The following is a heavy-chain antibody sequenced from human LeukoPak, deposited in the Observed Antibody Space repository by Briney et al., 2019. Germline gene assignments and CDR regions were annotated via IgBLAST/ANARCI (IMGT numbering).Heavy chain of an antibody. D-gene: IGHD3-9*01. Sequence: ASVKVSCMTSGYTFTNYAITWVRQAPGQGLELIGWISPYNDKTKYVQKLQERVSITTDTSATTAYMELRSVRSDDTAVYYCASANTYYHTFPGQDALHLWGQGTLVTVSS. J-gene: IGHJ3*01. V-gene: IGHV1-18*01. CDR3: ASANTYYHTFPGQDALHL. CDR1: GYTFTNYA. CDR2: ISPYNDKT.